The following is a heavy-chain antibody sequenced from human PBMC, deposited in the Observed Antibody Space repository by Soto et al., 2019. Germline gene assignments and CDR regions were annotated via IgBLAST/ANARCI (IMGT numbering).Heavy chain of an antibody. V-gene: IGHV3-64*07. Sequence: EVQLAESGGGLAQPGGSLRLSCAASGCTLSGYAMDWVRQAPGKGLEYVSGISSNGVGTYYADSVQGRFTISRDNSKNTVYLQMGRLRPEDMAVYYCARRARPDFYYMDVWGKGTTVTVSS. CDR3: ARRARPDFYYMDV. CDR2: ISSNGVGT. J-gene: IGHJ6*03. D-gene: IGHD6-6*01. CDR1: GCTLSGYA.